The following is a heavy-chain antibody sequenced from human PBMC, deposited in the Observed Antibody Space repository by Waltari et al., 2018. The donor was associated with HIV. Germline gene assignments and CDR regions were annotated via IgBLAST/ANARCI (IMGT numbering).Heavy chain of an antibody. D-gene: IGHD3-16*01. CDR2: IKSMSEGGAT. V-gene: IGHV3-15*01. J-gene: IGHJ4*02. CDR1: GFSFNTAG. CDR3: TTEDEYGGGSYNDY. Sequence: EVQLVESGGDLVKPGGCLRLSCVASGFSFNTAGMTWVRHLPGKGLEWVGRIKSMSEGGATDYASVVKGRFSISRDDLKNTLSRQMNSLKTEDTAVYYCTTEDEYGGGSYNDYWGQGTLVTVSS.